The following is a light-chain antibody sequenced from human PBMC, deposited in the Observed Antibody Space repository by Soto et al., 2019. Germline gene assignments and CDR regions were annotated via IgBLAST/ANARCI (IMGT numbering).Light chain of an antibody. CDR1: SSDVGGYNY. CDR2: DVS. V-gene: IGLV2-14*01. CDR3: SSYTSSSTV. Sequence: QSVPSPPASVSGSPGQSITISCTGTSSDVGGYNYVSWYQQHPGKAPKLMIYDVSNRPSGVSNRFSGSKSGNTASLTISGLQAEDEADYYCSSYTSSSTVFGTGTKVTVL. J-gene: IGLJ1*01.